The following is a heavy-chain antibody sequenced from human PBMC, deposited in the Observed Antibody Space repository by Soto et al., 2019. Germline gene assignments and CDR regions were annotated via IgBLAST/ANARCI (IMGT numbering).Heavy chain of an antibody. V-gene: IGHV3-30*18. CDR1: GFTFSSYG. CDR3: AKDGGSGAGFDY. CDR2: ISYDGSNK. Sequence: GGSLRLSCAASGFTFSSYGMHWVRQAPGKGLEWVAVISYDGSNKYYADSVKGRFTISGDNSKNTLYLQMNSLRAEDTAVYYCAKDGGSGAGFDYWGQGTLVTVSS. J-gene: IGHJ4*02. D-gene: IGHD3-16*01.